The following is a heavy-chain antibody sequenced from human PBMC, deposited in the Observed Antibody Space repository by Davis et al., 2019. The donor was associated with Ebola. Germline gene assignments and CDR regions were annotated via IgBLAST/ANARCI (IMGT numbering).Heavy chain of an antibody. Sequence: GESLKISCAASGFTFSSYAMHWVRQAPGKGLEWVAVISYDGSNKYYADSVKGRFTISRDNSKNTLYLQMNSLRAEDTAVYYCAKDPVTRYDSSGYYYVDYWGQGTLVTVSS. V-gene: IGHV3-30-3*01. D-gene: IGHD3-22*01. CDR1: GFTFSSYA. J-gene: IGHJ4*02. CDR3: AKDPVTRYDSSGYYYVDY. CDR2: ISYDGSNK.